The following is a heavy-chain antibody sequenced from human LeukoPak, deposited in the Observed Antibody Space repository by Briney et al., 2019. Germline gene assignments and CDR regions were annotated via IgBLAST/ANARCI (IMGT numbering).Heavy chain of an antibody. V-gene: IGHV4-34*01. CDR3: ARGKARYYDSSGPPLYY. J-gene: IGHJ4*02. Sequence: PSETLSLTCAVYGGSFSGYYWSWIRQPPGKGLEWIGEINHSGSTNYNPSLKSRVTISVDTSKNQFSLKLSSVTAADTAVYYCARGKARYYDSSGPPLYYWGQGTLVTVSS. D-gene: IGHD3-22*01. CDR1: GGSFSGYY. CDR2: INHSGST.